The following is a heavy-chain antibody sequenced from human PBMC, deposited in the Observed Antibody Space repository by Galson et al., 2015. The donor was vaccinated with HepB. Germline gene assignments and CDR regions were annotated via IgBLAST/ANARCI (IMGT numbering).Heavy chain of an antibody. J-gene: IGHJ6*03. CDR1: GFTVSSNY. CDR2: IYSGGST. D-gene: IGHD2-15*01. Sequence: SLRLSCAASGFTVSSNYMSWVRQAPGKGLEWVSVIYSGGSTYYADSVKGRFTISRDNSKNTLYLQMNSLRAEDTAVYYCARSLGREYCSGGSCYSYYYYMDVWGKGTTVTVSS. V-gene: IGHV3-53*01. CDR3: ARSLGREYCSGGSCYSYYYYMDV.